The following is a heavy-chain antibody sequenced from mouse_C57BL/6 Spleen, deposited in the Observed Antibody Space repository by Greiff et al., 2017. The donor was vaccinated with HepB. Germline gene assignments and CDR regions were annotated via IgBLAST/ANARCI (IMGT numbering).Heavy chain of an antibody. V-gene: IGHV1-42*01. CDR1: GYSFTGYY. CDR2: INPSTGGT. J-gene: IGHJ4*01. D-gene: IGHD1-1*01. Sequence: VQLKESGPELVKPGASVKISCKASGYSFTGYYMNWVKQSPEKSLEWIGEINPSTGGTTYNQKFKAKATLTVDKSSSTAYMQLKSLTSEDSAVYYCARSRFITTVPRMDYWGQGTSVTVSS. CDR3: ARSRFITTVPRMDY.